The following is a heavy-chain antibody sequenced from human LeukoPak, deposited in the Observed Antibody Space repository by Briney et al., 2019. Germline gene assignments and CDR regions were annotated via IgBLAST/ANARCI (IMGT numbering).Heavy chain of an antibody. CDR1: GYTFTGYY. Sequence: GASVKVSCKASGYTFTGYYMHWVRQAPGQGLEWMGWINPNSGGTNYAQKFQGWVTMTRDTSISTAYMELSRLRSDDTAVYYCARLAAAGSNWFDPWGQGTLVTVSS. D-gene: IGHD6-13*01. CDR2: INPNSGGT. J-gene: IGHJ5*02. CDR3: ARLAAAGSNWFDP. V-gene: IGHV1-2*04.